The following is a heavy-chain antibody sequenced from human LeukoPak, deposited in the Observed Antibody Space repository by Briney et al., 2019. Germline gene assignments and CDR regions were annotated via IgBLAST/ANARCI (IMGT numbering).Heavy chain of an antibody. Sequence: GGAPRLSCAASEFTLNNHGMHWGRQAPGQGVGGVGLISYDGSKKYYADSVKGRFTISRDNSETTLYLQMNSLRPEDTAVYHCAKGRKQWWTFDVLDMWGQGTVVTVSS. V-gene: IGHV3-30*18. CDR2: ISYDGSKK. CDR1: EFTLNNHG. CDR3: AKGRKQWWTFDVLDM. J-gene: IGHJ3*02. D-gene: IGHD2-8*01.